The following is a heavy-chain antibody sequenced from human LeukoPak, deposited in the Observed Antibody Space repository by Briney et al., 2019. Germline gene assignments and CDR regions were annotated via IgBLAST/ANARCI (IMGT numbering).Heavy chain of an antibody. CDR3: ARDFRGGTGGLDY. CDR2: IYFSGTT. D-gene: IGHD3/OR15-3a*01. CDR1: GGSISSGDYY. V-gene: IGHV4-30-4*01. Sequence: SETLSLTCTVSGGSISSGDYYWSWFRQPPGKGLGWIGYIYFSGTTYYTPSLKSRVTIPVDTSKNQFFLTLSSVTAADTAVYYCARDFRGGTGGLDYWGQGTLVTVSS. J-gene: IGHJ4*02.